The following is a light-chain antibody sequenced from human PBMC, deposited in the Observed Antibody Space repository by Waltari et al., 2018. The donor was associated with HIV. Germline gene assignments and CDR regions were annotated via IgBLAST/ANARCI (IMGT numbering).Light chain of an antibody. CDR2: SNN. CDR3: ATWDDSLNGYV. CDR1: SSNIGSST. Sequence: QSVLTQPPSASGTPGQRITISCSGGSSNIGSSTVNWYQQFAGTAPKLVIYSNNQRPSGVPDRFSGSKSGTSASLAISGLQSEDEAEYYCATWDDSLNGYVFGTGTKVTVL. V-gene: IGLV1-44*01. J-gene: IGLJ1*01.